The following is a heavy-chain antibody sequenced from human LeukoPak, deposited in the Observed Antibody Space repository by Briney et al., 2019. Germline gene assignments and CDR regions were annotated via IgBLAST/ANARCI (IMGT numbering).Heavy chain of an antibody. CDR2: INQDGTEK. CDR3: VKGWMPIS. D-gene: IGHD6-19*01. V-gene: IGHV3-7*01. J-gene: IGHJ5*02. CDR1: GFTFGDSW. Sequence: GGSLRLSCAAYGFTFGDSWMSWVRRAPGKGLEWVAHINQDGTEKSYVDSVEGRFTISRDNANNSLYLRMTGLRGGDAAVYYCVKGWMPISWGQGILVTVSS.